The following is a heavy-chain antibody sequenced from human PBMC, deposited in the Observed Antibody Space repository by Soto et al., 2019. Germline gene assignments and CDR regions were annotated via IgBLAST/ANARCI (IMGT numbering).Heavy chain of an antibody. Sequence: PGGSLRLSCAASGFTFSSYAMSWVRQAPGKGLEWVSAISGSGGSTDYADSVKGRFTISRDNSKNTLYLQMNSLRAEDTAVYYCAREYYYDSSGPYAFDIWGQGTMVTVSS. CDR1: GFTFSSYA. CDR2: ISGSGGST. V-gene: IGHV3-23*01. J-gene: IGHJ3*02. CDR3: AREYYYDSSGPYAFDI. D-gene: IGHD3-22*01.